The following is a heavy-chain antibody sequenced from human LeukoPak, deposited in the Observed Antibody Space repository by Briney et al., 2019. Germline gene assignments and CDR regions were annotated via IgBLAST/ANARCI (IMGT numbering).Heavy chain of an antibody. V-gene: IGHV3-30*04. J-gene: IGHJ4*02. CDR1: GFTFSGYT. CDR3: ASGSTGTTGVFDY. Sequence: GGSLRLSCVASGFTFSGYTMHWVRQIPGKGLYWVADISSDGSNKYCTDSVKGRFTISRDNSKNTLFLQMNSLRTEDTAVYYCASGSTGTTGVFDYWGQGTLVTVSS. CDR2: ISSDGSNK. D-gene: IGHD1-1*01.